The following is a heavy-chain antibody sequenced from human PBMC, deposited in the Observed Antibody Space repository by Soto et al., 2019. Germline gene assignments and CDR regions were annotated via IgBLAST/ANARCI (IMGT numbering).Heavy chain of an antibody. Sequence: QVQLVESGGGVVQPGRSLRPSCAASGFTFSSYGMHWVRQAPGKGLEWVAVISYDGSNKYYADSVKGRFTISRDNSKNTLYLQMNSLRAEDTAVYYCAKDRFRIAVAAPFDYWGQGTLVTVSS. CDR1: GFTFSSYG. CDR2: ISYDGSNK. CDR3: AKDRFRIAVAAPFDY. D-gene: IGHD6-19*01. J-gene: IGHJ4*02. V-gene: IGHV3-30*18.